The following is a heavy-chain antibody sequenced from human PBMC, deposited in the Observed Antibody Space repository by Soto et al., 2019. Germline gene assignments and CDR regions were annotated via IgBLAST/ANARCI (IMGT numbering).Heavy chain of an antibody. V-gene: IGHV3-30*03. CDR2: ISYDGSNI. J-gene: IGHJ4*02. D-gene: IGHD5-12*01. CDR1: GFIFNSYG. CDR3: SRGVRGVATLAIGLDLEY. Sequence: QVQLVESGGGVVQPGRSLRLSCAASGFIFNSYGMHWLRQAPGKGLEWVAVISYDGSNIFYADSVKGRFTISRDNSNNKQYLQLNSLRGDDTPVYYCSRGVRGVATLAIGLDLEYWGQGNLVT.